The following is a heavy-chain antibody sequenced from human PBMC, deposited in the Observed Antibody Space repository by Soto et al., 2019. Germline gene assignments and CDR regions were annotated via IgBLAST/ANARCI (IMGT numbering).Heavy chain of an antibody. V-gene: IGHV3-23*01. CDR3: AKVLRRSDFDY. CDR1: GFTFSSYA. D-gene: IGHD6-25*01. J-gene: IGHJ4*02. Sequence: GGSLRLSCAASGFTFSSYAMSWVRQAPGKGLEWVSGISNSDGSTYYADSVKGRFTISRDISKNTLYLQMNSLRVEDTAVYYCAKVLRRSDFDYWGQGTLVTVSS. CDR2: ISNSDGST.